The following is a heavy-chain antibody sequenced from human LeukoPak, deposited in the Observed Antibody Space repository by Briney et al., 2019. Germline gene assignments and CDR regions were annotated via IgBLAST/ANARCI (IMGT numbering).Heavy chain of an antibody. D-gene: IGHD1-14*01. J-gene: IGHJ4*02. Sequence: PSETLSLTCTVSGDSINSFYWSWIRQPPGKGLEWIGYIYYSGSSNYNSSLKSRVTISLDTPKNEFSLRLSSVSAADTAVYYCARSIIPGHWGQGILVTVPS. CDR2: IYYSGSS. CDR1: GDSINSFY. V-gene: IGHV4-59*08. CDR3: ARSIIPGH.